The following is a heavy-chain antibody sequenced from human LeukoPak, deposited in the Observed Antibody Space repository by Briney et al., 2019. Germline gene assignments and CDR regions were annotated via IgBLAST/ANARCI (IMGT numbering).Heavy chain of an antibody. J-gene: IGHJ4*02. CDR3: ARGPLWGLGLDY. CDR1: GFTFSNYW. Sequence: GGSLRLSCAASGFTFSNYWMGWVRQAPGKGLEWVANIKQDGSEKRYVDPVKGRFTISRDNAKNPLYLQMNSLRAEDTAVYYCARGPLWGLGLDYWGQGTLVTVSS. V-gene: IGHV3-7*01. D-gene: IGHD2-21*01. CDR2: IKQDGSEK.